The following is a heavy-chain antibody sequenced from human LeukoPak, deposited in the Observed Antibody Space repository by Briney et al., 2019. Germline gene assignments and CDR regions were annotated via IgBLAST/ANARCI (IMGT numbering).Heavy chain of an antibody. CDR3: ARAGYGDSDFDY. CDR1: GGSNSSSTYY. J-gene: IGHJ4*02. D-gene: IGHD4-17*01. Sequence: SETLSLTCTVSGGSNSSSTYYWAWIRQPPGKGLEWIGSIYHSGNTYYNPSLKSRVTISVDTSKNQFSLKLNSVTAADTAVYYCARAGYGDSDFDYWGQGTLVTVSS. CDR2: IYHSGNT. V-gene: IGHV4-39*07.